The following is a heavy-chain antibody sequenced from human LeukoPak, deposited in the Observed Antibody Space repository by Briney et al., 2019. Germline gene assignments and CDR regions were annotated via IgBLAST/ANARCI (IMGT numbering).Heavy chain of an antibody. CDR3: ARDTQTTMGFYYYYYMDV. CDR1: GGSISNYY. CDR2: LYTSGST. V-gene: IGHV4-4*07. D-gene: IGHD5-18*01. J-gene: IGHJ6*03. Sequence: SETLSLTCTASGGSISNYYWSWIRQPAGKGLEWIGRLYTSGSTSYNPSLKSRVTISVDKSKNQFSLKLSSVTAADTAVYYCARDTQTTMGFYYYYYMDVWGKGTTVTVSS.